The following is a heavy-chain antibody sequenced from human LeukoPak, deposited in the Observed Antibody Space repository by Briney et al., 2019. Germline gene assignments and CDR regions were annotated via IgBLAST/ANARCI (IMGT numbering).Heavy chain of an antibody. CDR2: IDPSGSYT. D-gene: IGHD1-26*01. CDR3: ARTVGATVWFDP. J-gene: IGHJ5*02. V-gene: IGHV5-10-1*01. Sequence: GESLKISCKGSGYSFTSYWISWVRQMPGKGLEWMGRIDPSGSYTNYSPSFQGHVTISADKSISIAYLQWSSLKASDTAMYYCARTVGATVWFDPWGQGTLVTVSS. CDR1: GYSFTSYW.